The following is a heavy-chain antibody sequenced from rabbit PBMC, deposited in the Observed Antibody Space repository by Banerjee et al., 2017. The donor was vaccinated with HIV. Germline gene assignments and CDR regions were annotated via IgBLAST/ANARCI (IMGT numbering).Heavy chain of an antibody. J-gene: IGHJ4*01. Sequence: QSLEESGGDLVKPGASLTLTCTASGFSFSSSYYMCWVRQAPGKGLEWIACIYAGSSGSTYYASWAKGRFTISKTSSTTVTLQMTSLTAADTATYFCARGGAGYADYGYGVSDLWGPGTLVTVS. D-gene: IGHD6-1*01. V-gene: IGHV1S40*01. CDR3: ARGGAGYADYGYGVSDL. CDR1: GFSFSSSYY. CDR2: IYAGSSGST.